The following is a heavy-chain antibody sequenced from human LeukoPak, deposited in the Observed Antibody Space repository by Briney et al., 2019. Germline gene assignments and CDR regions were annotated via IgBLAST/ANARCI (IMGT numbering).Heavy chain of an antibody. CDR1: GGSISSGAYY. CDR2: IYYSGST. CDR3: AREEAAAGFDP. V-gene: IGHV4-30-4*01. D-gene: IGHD6-13*01. Sequence: SETLSLTCTASGGSISSGAYYWGRIRQPPGKGLVWIGYIYYSGSTYYNPSLKSRVTISVDTSKNQFSLKLSSVTAADTAVYYCAREEAAAGFDPWGQGTLVTVSS. J-gene: IGHJ5*02.